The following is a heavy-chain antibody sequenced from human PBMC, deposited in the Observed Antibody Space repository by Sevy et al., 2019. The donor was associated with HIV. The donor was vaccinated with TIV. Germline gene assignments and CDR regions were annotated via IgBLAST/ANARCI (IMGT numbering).Heavy chain of an antibody. CDR1: GASINSGNYY. J-gene: IGHJ5*02. D-gene: IGHD3-10*01. CDR3: VRGRVGLDVVRGVRQWFDP. V-gene: IGHV4-61*02. Sequence: SETLSLTCTVSGASINSGNYYWSWIRQPAGKGLEWLGRVHTSGDTNSNPSLKSRATISMDTSKNQFSLKLSSVTAADTAVYYCVRGRVGLDVVRGVRQWFDPWGQGTLVTVSS. CDR2: VHTSGDT.